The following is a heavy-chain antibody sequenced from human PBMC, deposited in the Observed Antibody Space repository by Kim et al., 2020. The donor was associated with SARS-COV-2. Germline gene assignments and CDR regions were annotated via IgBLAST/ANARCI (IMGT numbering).Heavy chain of an antibody. V-gene: IGHV3-64*01. CDR3: ARDRIAAAGTEGMDV. CDR1: GFTFSSYA. J-gene: IGHJ6*02. CDR2: ISSNGGST. Sequence: GGSLRLSCAASGFTFSSYAMHWVHQAPGKGLEYVSAISSNGGSTYYANSVKGRFTISRDNSKNTLYLQMGSLRAEDMAVYYCARDRIAAAGTEGMDVWGQGTTVTVSS. D-gene: IGHD6-13*01.